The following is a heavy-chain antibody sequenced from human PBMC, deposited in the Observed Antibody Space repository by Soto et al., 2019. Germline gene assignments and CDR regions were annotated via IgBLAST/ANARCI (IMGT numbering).Heavy chain of an antibody. CDR3: ARSDGYCSSTSCYNYYGMDV. V-gene: IGHV4-34*01. D-gene: IGHD2-2*02. CDR1: GGSFSGYY. Sequence: SETLSLTCAVYGGSFSGYYWSWIRQPPGKGLEWIGEINHSGSTNYNPSLKSRVTISVDTSKNQFSLKLSSVTAADTAVYYCARSDGYCSSTSCYNYYGMDVWGQGTTVTVS. J-gene: IGHJ6*02. CDR2: INHSGST.